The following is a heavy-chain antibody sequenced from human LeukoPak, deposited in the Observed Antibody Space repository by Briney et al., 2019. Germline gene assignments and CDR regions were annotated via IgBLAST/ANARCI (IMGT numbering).Heavy chain of an antibody. V-gene: IGHV3-30*02. D-gene: IGHD2-21*02. CDR1: GFTFSSYS. J-gene: IGHJ1*01. CDR3: ATKVVVTAIREYFQH. CDR2: IRYDGSNK. Sequence: PGGSLRLSCAASGFTFSSYSMHWVRQAPGKGLEWVAFIRYDGSNKYYADSVKGRFTISRDNSKNTLYLQMNSLRAEDTAVYYCATKVVVTAIREYFQHWGQGTLVTVSS.